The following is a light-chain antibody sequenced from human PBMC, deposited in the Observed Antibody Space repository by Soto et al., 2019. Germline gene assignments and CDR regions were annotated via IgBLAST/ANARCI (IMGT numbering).Light chain of an antibody. J-gene: IGLJ3*02. CDR3: AAWDDSLNGWV. CDR1: SFNIGRNP. V-gene: IGLV1-44*01. Sequence: QSVLTQPPSASGTPAQRVPISCSGSSFNIGRNPVNWYQQFPGTAPKLLIYTNDQRPSGVPDRFSGSKSGTSAYLAISGLQPEDEADYYWAAWDDSLNGWVFGGGTKLTVL. CDR2: TND.